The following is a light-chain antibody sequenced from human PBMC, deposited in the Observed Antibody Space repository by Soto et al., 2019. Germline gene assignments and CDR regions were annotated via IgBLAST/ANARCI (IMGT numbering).Light chain of an antibody. CDR3: HQYGGSIT. CDR2: GAS. CDR1: QSVGSSY. J-gene: IGKJ5*01. V-gene: IGKV3-20*01. Sequence: EIVLTQSPGTLSLSPGERATLSCRASQSVGSSYLAWYQQKPGQAPRLLIYGASSRATGVPGRFSGSGSGTDFTLTISRLEPEDFAVYYCHQYGGSITFGPGTRLEIK.